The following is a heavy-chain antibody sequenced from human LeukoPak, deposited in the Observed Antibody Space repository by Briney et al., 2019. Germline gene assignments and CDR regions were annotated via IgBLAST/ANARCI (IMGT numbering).Heavy chain of an antibody. CDR2: ISAYNGNT. CDR3: ARGDSSSMNY. CDR1: GYTFTGYY. D-gene: IGHD6-6*01. J-gene: IGHJ4*02. V-gene: IGHV1-18*04. Sequence: GASVKVSCKASGYTFTGYYMHWARQAPGQGLEWMGWISAYNGNTNYAQKLQGRVTMTTDTSTSTAYMELRSLRSDDTAVYYCARGDSSSMNYWGQGTLVTVSS.